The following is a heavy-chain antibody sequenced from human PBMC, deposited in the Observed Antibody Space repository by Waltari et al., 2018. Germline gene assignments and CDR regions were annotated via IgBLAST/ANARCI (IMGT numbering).Heavy chain of an antibody. CDR3: ARDFSLYYYGARYFQP. CDR1: GFSFTGNY. CDR2: INHNSGDT. D-gene: IGHD3-10*01. Sequence: QVQLVQSGAEVRKPGASVNVSCKASGFSFTGNYIHWVRQAPGQGLEWMGWINHNSGDTDLAPKLQGRVNMTRDTSIRTTYMELSRLRSDDTAVYYCARDFSLYYYGARYFQPWGQGTLVTVSS. J-gene: IGHJ1*01. V-gene: IGHV1-2*02.